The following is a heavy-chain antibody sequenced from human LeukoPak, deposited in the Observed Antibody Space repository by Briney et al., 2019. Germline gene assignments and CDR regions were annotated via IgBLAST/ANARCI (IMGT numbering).Heavy chain of an antibody. J-gene: IGHJ5*02. CDR3: ARAKYSGSPYNWFDP. CDR1: GGTFSSYA. V-gene: IGHV1-69*05. CDR2: IIPIFGTA. Sequence: ASVKVSCKASGGTFSSYAISWVRQAPGQGLEWMGGIIPIFGTANYAQKFQGRVTITTDESTSTAYMELSSMRSEDTAVYYCARAKYSGSPYNWFDPWGQGTLVTVSS. D-gene: IGHD1-26*01.